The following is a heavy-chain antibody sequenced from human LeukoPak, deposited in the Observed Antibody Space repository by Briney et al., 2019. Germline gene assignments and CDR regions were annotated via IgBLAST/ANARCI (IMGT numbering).Heavy chain of an antibody. CDR1: GGSVTSTNW. J-gene: IGHJ4*02. CDR3: AREGGFCRPLDY. CDR2: VHLDGRT. V-gene: IGHV4-4*02. D-gene: IGHD6-25*01. Sequence: PSGTLSLTCDVSGGSVTSTNWWTWFRQPPGKGLEWIGEVHLDGRTNYNPSLKSRLVMSADLPENHISLKLTSVTAADTAVYYCAREGGFCRPLDYSGQGTLVTVSS.